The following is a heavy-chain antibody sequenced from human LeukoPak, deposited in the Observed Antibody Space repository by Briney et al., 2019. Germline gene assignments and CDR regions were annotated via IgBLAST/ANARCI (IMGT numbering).Heavy chain of an antibody. D-gene: IGHD2-21*02. CDR1: GGSISSYY. CDR3: AARCGGDCYQSRDY. J-gene: IGHJ4*02. CDR2: IYYSGST. V-gene: IGHV4-59*01. Sequence: SETLSLTCTVSGGSISSYYWSWIRQPPGKGLEWIGYIYYSGSTNYNPSLKSRVTISVDTSKNQLSLKLSSVTAADTAVYYCAARCGGDCYQSRDYWGQGTLVTVSS.